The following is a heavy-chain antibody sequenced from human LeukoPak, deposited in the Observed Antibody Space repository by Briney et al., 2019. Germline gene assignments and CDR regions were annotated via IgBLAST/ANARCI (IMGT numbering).Heavy chain of an antibody. CDR1: GFTFSSYA. Sequence: PGXXLRLSCAASGFTFSSYAMSWVRQAPGKGLEWVSAISGSGGSTYYADSVKGRFTISRDNSKNTLYLQMNSLRAEDTAVYYCAKVSEQLVSTYYFDYWGQGTLVTVSS. CDR2: ISGSGGST. V-gene: IGHV3-23*01. CDR3: AKVSEQLVSTYYFDY. J-gene: IGHJ4*02. D-gene: IGHD6-6*01.